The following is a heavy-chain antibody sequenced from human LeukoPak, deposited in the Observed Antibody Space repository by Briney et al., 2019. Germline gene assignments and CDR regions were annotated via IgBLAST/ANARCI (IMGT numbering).Heavy chain of an antibody. D-gene: IGHD4-17*01. CDR1: DYSISSGYY. CDR3: ARDSYGAPSGTLDP. CDR2: VYHSGRT. Sequence: KPSETLSLTRSVSDYSISSGYYWGWIRQPPGKGLEWIGTVYHSGRTYYNPSLKSRVTILVDTSKNQFSLRLSSVTAADTAVYYCARDSYGAPSGTLDPWGQGTLVTVSS. J-gene: IGHJ5*02. V-gene: IGHV4-38-2*02.